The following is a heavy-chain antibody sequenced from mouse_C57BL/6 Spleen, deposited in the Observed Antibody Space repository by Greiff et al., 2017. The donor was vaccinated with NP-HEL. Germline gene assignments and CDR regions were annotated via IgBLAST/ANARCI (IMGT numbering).Heavy chain of an antibody. CDR1: GYTFTSYW. V-gene: IGHV1-53*01. CDR2: INPSNGGT. J-gene: IGHJ2*01. D-gene: IGHD1-1*01. CDR3: ARSLIITTVVARYFDY. Sequence: VQLQQPGTELVKPGASVKLSCKASGYTFTSYWMHWVKQRPGQGLEWIGNINPSNGGTNYNEKFKSKATLTVDKSSSPAYMQLSSLTSEDSAVYYCARSLIITTVVARYFDYWGQGTTLTVSS.